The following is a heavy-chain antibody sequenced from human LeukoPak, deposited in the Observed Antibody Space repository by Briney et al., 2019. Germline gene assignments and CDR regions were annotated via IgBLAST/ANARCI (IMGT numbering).Heavy chain of an antibody. J-gene: IGHJ4*02. D-gene: IGHD5-18*01. V-gene: IGHV4-59*01. Sequence: SETLSLTFHVSGGSLSSYYWSWIRPPPGKGLGWIGYIYYSGSTNYNPSLKSRVTISVDTSKNQFSLKLSSVTAADTAVYYCARGRYSYGNFDYWGQGTLVTVSS. CDR3: ARGRYSYGNFDY. CDR2: IYYSGST. CDR1: GGSLSSYY.